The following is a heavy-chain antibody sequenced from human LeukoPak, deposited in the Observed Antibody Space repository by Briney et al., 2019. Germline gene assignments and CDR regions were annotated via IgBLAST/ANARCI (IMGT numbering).Heavy chain of an antibody. CDR2: IYYSGST. CDR3: ASNYRGYFDY. V-gene: IGHV4-31*03. J-gene: IGHJ4*02. Sequence: PSETLSLTCTVSGGSINSGGYYWSWIRQHPGKGLEWIGYIYYSGSTYYNPSLKSRVTISVDTSKNQFSLKLSSVTAADTAVYYCASNYRGYFDYWGQGTLVTVSS. D-gene: IGHD4-11*01. CDR1: GGSINSGGYY.